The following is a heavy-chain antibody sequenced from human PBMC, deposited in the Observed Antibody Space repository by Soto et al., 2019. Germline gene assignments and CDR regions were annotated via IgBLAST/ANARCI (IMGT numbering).Heavy chain of an antibody. V-gene: IGHV1-24*01. CDR3: ATSAVLEWLLSPGPFDY. D-gene: IGHD3-3*01. CDR1: GYTLTDLS. CDR2: FDPEDGET. J-gene: IGHJ4*02. Sequence: ASVKVSCKVSGYTLTDLSMHWVRQAPGKGLEWMGGFDPEDGETIYAQKFQGRVTMTEDTSTDTAYMELSSLRSEDTAVYYCATSAVLEWLLSPGPFDYWGQGTLVTVSS.